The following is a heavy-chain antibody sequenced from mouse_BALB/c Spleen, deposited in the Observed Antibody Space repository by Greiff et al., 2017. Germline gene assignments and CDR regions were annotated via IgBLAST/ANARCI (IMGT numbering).Heavy chain of an antibody. J-gene: IGHJ4*01. Sequence: EVQLVESGPSLVKPSQTLSLTCSVTGDSITSGYWNWIRKFPGNKLEYMGYISYSGSTYYNPSLKSRISITRDTSKNQYYLQLNSVTTEDTATYYCARYKGGSGYFYAMDYWGQGTSVTVSS. CDR1: GDSITSGY. V-gene: IGHV3-8*02. CDR2: ISYSGST. CDR3: ARYKGGSGYFYAMDY. D-gene: IGHD3-1*01.